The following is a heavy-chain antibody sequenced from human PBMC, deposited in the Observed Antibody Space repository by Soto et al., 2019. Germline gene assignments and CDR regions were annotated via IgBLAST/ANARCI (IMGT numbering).Heavy chain of an antibody. Sequence: ASVKVSCKASGYTFTSYGISWVRQAPGQGLEWMGWISAYNGNTNYAQKLQGRVTMTTDTSTSTAYMELRSLRSDDTAVYYCARGYCSSTSCYLVRVCWFDPWGQGTLVTVSS. CDR3: ARGYCSSTSCYLVRVCWFDP. V-gene: IGHV1-18*01. CDR2: ISAYNGNT. J-gene: IGHJ5*02. CDR1: GYTFTSYG. D-gene: IGHD2-2*01.